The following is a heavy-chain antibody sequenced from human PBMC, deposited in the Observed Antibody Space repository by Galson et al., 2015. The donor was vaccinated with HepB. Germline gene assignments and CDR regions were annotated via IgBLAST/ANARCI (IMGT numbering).Heavy chain of an antibody. CDR1: GGSFSGYY. CDR2: INHSGST. D-gene: IGHD6-13*01. Sequence: SETLSLTCGVFGGSFSGYYWNWIRQPPDKGLEWIGEINHSGSTNYNPSPKSRVTISIDTSKNQFSLKLNSVTAADTAVYYCARGSRGQQLGNYYYYMDVWGKGTTVTVSS. J-gene: IGHJ6*03. CDR3: ARGSRGQQLGNYYYYMDV. V-gene: IGHV4-34*01.